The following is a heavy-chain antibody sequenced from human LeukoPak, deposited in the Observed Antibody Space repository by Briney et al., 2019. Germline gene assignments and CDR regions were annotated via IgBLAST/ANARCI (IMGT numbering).Heavy chain of an antibody. CDR1: GYLFTGFY. Sequence: ASVKVSCKTSGYLFTGFYIHWVRQVPGQGLEWMGWINPNSGDTKSAPNQGRVAMTRVTSINTAYMEVSGLTPDDTAMYYCTKAPPGKFDPWGQGTLVTVSS. V-gene: IGHV1-2*02. D-gene: IGHD3-10*01. CDR2: INPNSGDT. CDR3: TKAPPGKFDP. J-gene: IGHJ5*02.